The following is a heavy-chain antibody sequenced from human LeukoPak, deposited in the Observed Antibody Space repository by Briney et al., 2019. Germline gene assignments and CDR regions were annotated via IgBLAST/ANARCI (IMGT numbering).Heavy chain of an antibody. D-gene: IGHD4/OR15-4a*01. V-gene: IGHV3-74*01. CDR2: INGDGSTT. CDR3: ARASNNSFDS. J-gene: IGHJ4*02. CDR1: GFTFSSYS. Sequence: GSLRLSCTTSGFTFSSYSMHWVRQAPGKGLVWVSRINGDGSTTAYADSVKGRFTISRDNAKNTLYLQMNSLRSEDTTISYCARASNNSFDSWGQGTLVTVSS.